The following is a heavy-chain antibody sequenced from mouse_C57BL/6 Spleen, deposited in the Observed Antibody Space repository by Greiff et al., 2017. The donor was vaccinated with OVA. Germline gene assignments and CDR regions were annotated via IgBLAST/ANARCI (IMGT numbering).Heavy chain of an antibody. J-gene: IGHJ2*01. Sequence: VQLQQSGAELVKPGASVKLSCKASGYTFTEYTIHWVKQRPGQGLEWIGCFYPGSGSTKYNEKFKDKATLTAAKSSSTAYMELSRLTSEDSAVYFCARHELGVVFDYWGQGTTLTVSS. D-gene: IGHD3-3*01. CDR3: ARHELGVVFDY. CDR2: FYPGSGST. CDR1: GYTFTEYT. V-gene: IGHV1-62-2*01.